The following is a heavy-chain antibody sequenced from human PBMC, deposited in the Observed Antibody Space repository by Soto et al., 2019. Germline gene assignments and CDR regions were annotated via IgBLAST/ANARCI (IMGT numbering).Heavy chain of an antibody. CDR3: ARVGITGTIDAFDI. J-gene: IGHJ3*02. V-gene: IGHV4-31*03. Sequence: QVQLQESGPGLVKPSQTLSLTCSVSGGSISTGGDYWSWIRQHPGKGLEWIGYIYYSGSTYYNPALTSGVTISVDTSKNQFSLKLNSVTAADTAVYFCARVGITGTIDAFDIWGQGTMVTVSS. D-gene: IGHD1-20*01. CDR1: GGSISTGGDY. CDR2: IYYSGST.